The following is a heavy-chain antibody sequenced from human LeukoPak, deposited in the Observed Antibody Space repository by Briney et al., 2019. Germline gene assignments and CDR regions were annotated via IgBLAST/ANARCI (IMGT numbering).Heavy chain of an antibody. D-gene: IGHD3-16*01. CDR3: ASGRGEYGIDV. J-gene: IGHJ6*02. V-gene: IGHV4-30-4*01. Sequence: PSETLSLTCTVSGGSISSGDYYWSWIRQPPGKGLEWIGYIYYSGSTYYNPSLKSRITISVDTSKNQFSLKLSSVTAADTAVYYCASGRGEYGIDVWGQGTTVTVSS. CDR2: IYYSGST. CDR1: GGSISSGDYY.